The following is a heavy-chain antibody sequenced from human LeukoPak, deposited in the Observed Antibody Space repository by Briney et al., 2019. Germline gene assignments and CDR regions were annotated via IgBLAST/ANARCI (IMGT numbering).Heavy chain of an antibody. CDR1: GYSFSIYW. CDR3: ARRTAYSSDY. D-gene: IGHD6-13*01. V-gene: IGHV5-51*01. J-gene: IGHJ4*02. CDR2: IYPGDSDT. Sequence: GESVKISCKGSGYSFSIYWIGWVRQMPGKGLEWMGIIYPGDSDTRYSPSFQGQVTISADKSISTVYLQWSSLKASDTAMYYCARRTAYSSDYWGQGTLVTVSS.